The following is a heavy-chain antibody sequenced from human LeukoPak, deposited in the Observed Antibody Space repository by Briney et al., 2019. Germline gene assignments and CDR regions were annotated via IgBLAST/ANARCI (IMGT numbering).Heavy chain of an antibody. CDR2: IYYSGST. CDR3: ARGLAAADY. V-gene: IGHV4-59*01. Sequence: SETLSLTCTVSGGSISSYYWSWIRQPPGKGLEWIGYIYYSGSTNYNPSLKSRVTISVDTSKNQFSLKLSSVTAADTAVYYCARGLAAADYWGQGTLVTVSS. J-gene: IGHJ4*02. D-gene: IGHD6-19*01. CDR1: GGSISSYY.